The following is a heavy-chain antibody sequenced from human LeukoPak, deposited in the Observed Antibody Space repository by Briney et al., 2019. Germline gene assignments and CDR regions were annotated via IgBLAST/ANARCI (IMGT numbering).Heavy chain of an antibody. J-gene: IGHJ4*02. Sequence: GGSLRLSCAASGFTVSSNYMHWVRQAPGKGLEWVAVISYDGSNKYYADSVKGRFTISRDNSKNTLYLQMNSLRAEDTAVYYCASTYGDYHYYFDYWGQGTLVTVSS. CDR2: ISYDGSNK. D-gene: IGHD4-17*01. CDR1: GFTVSSNY. CDR3: ASTYGDYHYYFDY. V-gene: IGHV3-30-3*01.